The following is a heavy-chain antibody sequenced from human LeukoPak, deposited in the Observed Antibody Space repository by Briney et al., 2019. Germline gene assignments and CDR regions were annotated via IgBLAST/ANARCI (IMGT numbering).Heavy chain of an antibody. CDR2: MNPNSGNT. CDR1: GYTFTSYD. V-gene: IGHV1-8*01. D-gene: IGHD1/OR15-1a*01. Sequence: ASVKVSCKASGYTFTSYDINWVRQATGQGLEWMGSMNPNSGNTGYAQKFQGRVTMTRNTSISTAYMELSSLRSEDTAVYYCARSGTRAAARRSNWFDPWGHGTLVTVSS. CDR3: ARSGTRAAARRSNWFDP. J-gene: IGHJ5*02.